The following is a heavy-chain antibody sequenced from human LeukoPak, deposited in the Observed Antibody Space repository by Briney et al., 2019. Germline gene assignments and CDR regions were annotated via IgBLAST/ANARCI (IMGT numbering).Heavy chain of an antibody. J-gene: IGHJ4*02. V-gene: IGHV4-59*08. CDR2: IYYSGST. Sequence: KPSETLSLTCTVSGGSISSYYWSWIRQPPGKGLEWIGYIYYSGSTNYNPSLKSRVTISVDTSKTQFSLRLSSVTAADTAVYYCARQAGPYCTGTSCYLDYWGQGTLVTVSS. CDR1: GGSISSYY. CDR3: ARQAGPYCTGTSCYLDY. D-gene: IGHD2-2*01.